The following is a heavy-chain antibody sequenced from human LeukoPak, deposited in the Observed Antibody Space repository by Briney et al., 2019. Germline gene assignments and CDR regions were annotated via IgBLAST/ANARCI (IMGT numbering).Heavy chain of an antibody. J-gene: IGHJ6*02. D-gene: IGHD3-3*01. CDR3: ASRSTIYYYYGMDV. CDR2: INHSGST. CDR1: GGSFSGYY. Sequence: PSETLSLTCAVYGGSFSGYYWSWIRQPPGKGLEWIGEINHSGSTNYNPSLKSRVTISVDTSKNQFFLKLSSVTAADTAVYYCASRSTIYYYYGMDVWGQGTTVTVSS. V-gene: IGHV4-34*01.